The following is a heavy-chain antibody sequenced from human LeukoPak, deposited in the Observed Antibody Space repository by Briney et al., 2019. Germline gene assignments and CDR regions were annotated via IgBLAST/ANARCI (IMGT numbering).Heavy chain of an antibody. J-gene: IGHJ4*02. Sequence: GASVKVSCKASGGTFSSYAISWVRQAPGQGLEWMGRIIPILGIANYAQKFQGRVTITADKSTSTAYMELSSLRSEDTAVYYCARDRSAYCGGDCYSGGYWGQGTLVTVSS. CDR2: IIPILGIA. CDR3: ARDRSAYCGGDCYSGGY. CDR1: GGTFSSYA. D-gene: IGHD2-21*02. V-gene: IGHV1-69*04.